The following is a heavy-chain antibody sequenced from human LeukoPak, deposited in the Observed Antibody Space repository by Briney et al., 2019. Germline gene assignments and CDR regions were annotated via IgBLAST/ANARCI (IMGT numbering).Heavy chain of an antibody. D-gene: IGHD3-22*01. CDR3: ARAKRGYYYDSSGYRV. J-gene: IGHJ4*02. CDR2: INHSGST. Sequence: SETLSLTCAVYGGSFSGYYWSWIRQPPGKGLEWIGEINHSGSTNYNPSLKSRVTISVDTSKNQFSLKLNSVTAADTAVYYCARAKRGYYYDSSGYRVWGQGTLVTVSS. CDR1: GGSFSGYY. V-gene: IGHV4-34*01.